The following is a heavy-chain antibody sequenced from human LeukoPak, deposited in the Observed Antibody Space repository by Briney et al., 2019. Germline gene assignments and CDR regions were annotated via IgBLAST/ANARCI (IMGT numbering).Heavy chain of an antibody. Sequence: ASVKDSCKASGYTFTSYYVHWVRQAPGQGLEWMGIINPNGGSTNYAQKFQGRVTMTRDTSTSTVYMELSSLRSEDTAVYYCARDDITAAAGYWGQGTLVTVSS. D-gene: IGHD6-25*01. CDR2: INPNGGST. V-gene: IGHV1-46*01. CDR3: ARDDITAAAGY. J-gene: IGHJ4*02. CDR1: GYTFTSYY.